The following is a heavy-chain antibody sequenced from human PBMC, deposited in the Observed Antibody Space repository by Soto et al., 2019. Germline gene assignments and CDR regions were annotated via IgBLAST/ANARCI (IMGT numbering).Heavy chain of an antibody. Sequence: EVQLLESGGDLVQPGGSLRLSCGASGITFSSYAMNWVRQAPGKGLEWVSAISGSGGSTYYADSVKGRFTISRDNSKNTLYLHMNSLCAEDTAVYYCAKAGSDLVATITCCDYWGQRTLVTVSS. CDR1: GITFSSYA. V-gene: IGHV3-23*01. CDR3: AKAGSDLVATITCCDY. CDR2: ISGSGGST. J-gene: IGHJ4*02. D-gene: IGHD5-12*01.